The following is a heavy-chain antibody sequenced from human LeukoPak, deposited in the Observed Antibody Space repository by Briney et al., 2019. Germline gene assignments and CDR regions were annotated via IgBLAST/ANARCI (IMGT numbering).Heavy chain of an antibody. CDR3: ARDRGIMLTFGGVVAKGAHY. CDR2: IYESGST. V-gene: IGHV4-30-4*07. Sequence: SETLSLTCAVSDDSIRSGGYSWRWIRQPPGGGREWIGYIYESGSTYYNPSLKSRLTISIDMFKNQFSLKLSSVTAADTARYYCARDRGIMLTFGGVVAKGAHYWGQGTLVTVSS. J-gene: IGHJ4*02. CDR1: DDSIRSGGYS. D-gene: IGHD3-16*02.